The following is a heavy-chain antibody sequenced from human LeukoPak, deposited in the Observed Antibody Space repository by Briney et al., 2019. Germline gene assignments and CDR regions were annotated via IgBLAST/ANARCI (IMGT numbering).Heavy chain of an antibody. J-gene: IGHJ4*02. CDR2: ISGNGDNT. V-gene: IGHV3-64D*06. Sequence: GGSLRLSCSASGFTFSVYTMHWVRQAPGKGLEFVSAISGNGDNTFYADSMKGRFTISRDNSKNTLWLQVSSLRDDDTAVYYCVKDRSGTYTFDYWGQGTLVTVSS. CDR1: GFTFSVYT. D-gene: IGHD1-26*01. CDR3: VKDRSGTYTFDY.